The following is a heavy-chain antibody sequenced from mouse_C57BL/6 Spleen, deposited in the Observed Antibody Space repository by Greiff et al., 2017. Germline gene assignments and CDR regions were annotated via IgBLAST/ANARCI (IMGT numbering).Heavy chain of an antibody. J-gene: IGHJ2*01. V-gene: IGHV1-53*01. CDR2: INPSNGGT. Sequence: VKLQQPGTELVKPGASVKLSCKASGYTFTSYWMHWVKQRPGQGLEWSGNINPSNGGTNYNEQFKSKATLTVDKASSPAYIQLSSLTSEDSAVYYCATYYSNYFDYWGQGTTLTVSS. CDR3: ATYYSNYFDY. CDR1: GYTFTSYW. D-gene: IGHD2-5*01.